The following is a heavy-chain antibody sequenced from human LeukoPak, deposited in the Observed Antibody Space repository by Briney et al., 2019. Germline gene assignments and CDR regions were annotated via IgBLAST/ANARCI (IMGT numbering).Heavy chain of an antibody. D-gene: IGHD1-26*01. CDR1: GFTFSSYA. CDR3: AKDSGSYSDY. V-gene: IGHV3-23*01. J-gene: IGHJ4*02. Sequence: GGSLRLSCAASGFTFSSYAMSWVRQAPGKGLEWVAAISGSGGSTYYADSVKGRFTIPRDNSKYTLYLQMNSLRAEDTAVYYCAKDSGSYSDYWGQGTLVTVSS. CDR2: ISGSGGST.